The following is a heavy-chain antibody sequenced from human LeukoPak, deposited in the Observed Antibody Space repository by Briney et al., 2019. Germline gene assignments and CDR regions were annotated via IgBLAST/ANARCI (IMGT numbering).Heavy chain of an antibody. Sequence: PGGSLRLSCAASGFSFSRYWMHWVRHSPGKGLVGVSRINEDGSTTTYADSVKGRFTISRDNAKNTLHLQMNSLSAEDTAVYYCARGVPPCFDPWGRGTLVTVSS. CDR2: INEDGSTT. V-gene: IGHV3-74*03. CDR1: GFSFSRYW. J-gene: IGHJ5*02. CDR3: ARGVPPCFDP. D-gene: IGHD3-10*01.